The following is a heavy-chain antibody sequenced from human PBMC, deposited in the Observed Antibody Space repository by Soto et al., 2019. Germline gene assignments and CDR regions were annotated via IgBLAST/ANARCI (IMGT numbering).Heavy chain of an antibody. V-gene: IGHV3-30*03. CDR3: ARDQDTVYPTPWFDP. J-gene: IGHJ5*02. CDR1: GFIFSSYG. Sequence: GGSLRLSCAASGFIFSSYGMHWVRQAPAKGLEWVAVISFDGATEYYAESVKGRFTIARDDSTNTLYLQMNSLRVDDTGLYYCARDQDTVYPTPWFDPWGQGTQVTVSS. CDR2: ISFDGATE. D-gene: IGHD2-2*02.